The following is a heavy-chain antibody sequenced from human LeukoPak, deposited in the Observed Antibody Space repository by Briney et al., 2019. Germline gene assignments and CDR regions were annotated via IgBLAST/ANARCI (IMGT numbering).Heavy chain of an antibody. J-gene: IGHJ4*02. CDR3: ARSYSSSSRGADFDY. V-gene: IGHV3-23*01. Sequence: GGSLRLSCAASGFTFSSYAMSWVRQAPGKGLEWVSAISGSGGSTYYADSVKGRFTISRDNSKNTLYLQMNSLRAEDTAVYYCARSYSSSSRGADFDYWGQGTLVTVSS. CDR1: GFTFSSYA. CDR2: ISGSGGST. D-gene: IGHD6-6*01.